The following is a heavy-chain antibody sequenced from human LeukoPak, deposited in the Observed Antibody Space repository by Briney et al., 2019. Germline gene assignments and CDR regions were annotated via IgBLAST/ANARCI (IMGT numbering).Heavy chain of an antibody. D-gene: IGHD3-10*01. CDR2: IDPSDSYT. V-gene: IGHV5-10-1*01. CDR1: GYSFTSYW. CDR3: ARLPWFGDANWFAR. J-gene: IGHJ5*02. Sequence: GASLQTSSKGSGYSFTSYWISWVRQMPGKRLEWMGRIDPSDSYTNYSPSFQGHVTISAGKSISTAYLQWSSLKASDAAMYYCARLPWFGDANWFARWGQGTLVTVSS.